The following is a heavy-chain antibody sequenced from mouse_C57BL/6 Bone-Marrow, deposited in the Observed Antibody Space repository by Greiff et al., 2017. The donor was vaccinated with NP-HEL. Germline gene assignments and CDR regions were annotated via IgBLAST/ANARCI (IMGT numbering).Heavy chain of an antibody. Sequence: VKLQQPGAELVRPGSSVKLSCKASGYTFTSYWMHWVKQRPIQGLEWIGNIDPSDSETHYNQKFKDKATLTVDKSSSTAYMQLSSLTSEDSAVYYCARHDGYPYYYAMDYWGQGTSVTVSS. CDR3: ARHDGYPYYYAMDY. CDR2: IDPSDSET. J-gene: IGHJ4*01. V-gene: IGHV1-52*01. D-gene: IGHD2-3*01. CDR1: GYTFTSYW.